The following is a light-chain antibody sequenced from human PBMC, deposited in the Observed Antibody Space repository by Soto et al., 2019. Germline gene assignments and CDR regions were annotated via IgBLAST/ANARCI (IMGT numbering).Light chain of an antibody. CDR2: DVS. Sequence: QSALTQPASVSGSPGQSITISCTGTSSDVGGYNYVSWYQQHPGKAPKLMIYDVSNRPSGVSNRFSGSKSGNTASLTISGLQAEDEADYYCSSYTISSIPYVFGTGTKVTVL. J-gene: IGLJ1*01. CDR3: SSYTISSIPYV. CDR1: SSDVGGYNY. V-gene: IGLV2-14*01.